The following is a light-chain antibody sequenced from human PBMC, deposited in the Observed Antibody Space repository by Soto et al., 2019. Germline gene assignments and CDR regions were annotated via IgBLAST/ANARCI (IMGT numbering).Light chain of an antibody. CDR2: ASS. CDR1: QGISVY. J-gene: IGKJ4*01. Sequence: DIQLTQSPSFLSASVGDRVTITCRASQGISVYLAWYQQKPGKAPRLLVYASSSLESGVPSRFSGRGSGTEFTLTISSLQPEDFATYYCQQLGASPITFGGGTTVEIK. CDR3: QQLGASPIT. V-gene: IGKV1-9*01.